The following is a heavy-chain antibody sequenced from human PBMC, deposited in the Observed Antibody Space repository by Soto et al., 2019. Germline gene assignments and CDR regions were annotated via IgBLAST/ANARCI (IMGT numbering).Heavy chain of an antibody. CDR2: ISGSGGST. CDR1: GFTFSSYA. J-gene: IGHJ4*02. V-gene: IGHV3-23*01. Sequence: GGSLRLSCAASGFTFSSYAMSRVRQAPGKGLEWVSAISGSGGSTYYADSVKGRFTISRDNSKNTLYLQMNSLRAEDTAVYYCAKDGPLIAAAGPTFDYWGQGTLVTVSS. CDR3: AKDGPLIAAAGPTFDY. D-gene: IGHD6-13*01.